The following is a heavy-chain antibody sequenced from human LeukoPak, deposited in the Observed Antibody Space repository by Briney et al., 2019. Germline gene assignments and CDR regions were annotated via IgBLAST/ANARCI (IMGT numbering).Heavy chain of an antibody. Sequence: GASVKVSCKASGYTFTSYDISWVRQAPGQGLEWMGWISAYNGNTNYSQKLQGRVTMTTDTSTSTAYMELRSLRSDDTAVYYCARRRIVGATIWWFDPWGQGTLVTVSS. J-gene: IGHJ5*02. D-gene: IGHD1-26*01. CDR1: GYTFTSYD. CDR3: ARRRIVGATIWWFDP. CDR2: ISAYNGNT. V-gene: IGHV1-18*01.